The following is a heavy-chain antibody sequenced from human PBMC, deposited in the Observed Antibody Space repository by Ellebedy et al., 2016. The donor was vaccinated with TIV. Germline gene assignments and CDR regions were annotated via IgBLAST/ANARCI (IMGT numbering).Heavy chain of an antibody. D-gene: IGHD6-19*01. J-gene: IGHJ4*02. CDR3: ARRFGTPEQWLVSANHPPEFDY. Sequence: PGGSLRLSCAASGFTFSSYAMHWVRQAPGKGLEWVAVISYDGSNKYYADSVKGRFTISRDNSKNTLYLQMNSLRAEDTAVYYCARRFGTPEQWLVSANHPPEFDYWGQGTLVTVSS. CDR2: ISYDGSNK. V-gene: IGHV3-30-3*01. CDR1: GFTFSSYA.